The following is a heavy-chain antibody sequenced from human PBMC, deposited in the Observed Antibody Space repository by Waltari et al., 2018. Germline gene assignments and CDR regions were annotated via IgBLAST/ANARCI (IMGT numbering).Heavy chain of an antibody. CDR3: ARRSGYSSSWYSFDY. J-gene: IGHJ4*02. CDR2: TYPVDSDT. CDR1: GYSFTNYW. V-gene: IGHV5-51*01. D-gene: IGHD6-13*01. Sequence: EVQLVQSGAEVKKPGESLKISCKGSGYSFTNYWIGWVRQMPGKGLEWMGITYPVDSDTRYIPSFQGQVTISADKSISTAYLQWSSLKASDTAMYYCARRSGYSSSWYSFDYWGQGTLVTVSS.